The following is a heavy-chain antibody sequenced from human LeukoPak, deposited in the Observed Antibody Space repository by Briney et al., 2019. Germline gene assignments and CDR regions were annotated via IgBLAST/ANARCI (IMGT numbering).Heavy chain of an antibody. V-gene: IGHV3-21*04. CDR1: GFAFHSYT. CDR2: ISSSGRSI. Sequence: KTGGSLRLSCAASGFAFHSYTLNWVRQAPGKGLEWVSSISSSGRSIYYANSVRGRFTISRDNSKNSLYLQMNSLRDEDTAVYYCAKARIAAAGTGAFDVWGQGTMVTVSS. J-gene: IGHJ3*01. D-gene: IGHD6-13*01. CDR3: AKARIAAAGTGAFDV.